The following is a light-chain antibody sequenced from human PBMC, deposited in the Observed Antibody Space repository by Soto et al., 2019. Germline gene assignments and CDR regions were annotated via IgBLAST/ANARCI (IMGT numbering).Light chain of an antibody. J-gene: IGLJ1*01. CDR3: SSYAGSNKGDV. CDR2: EVS. Sequence: QSALTQPPSASGSPGQSVTISCTGTSSDVGGYNYVSWYQQHPGKAPKLMIYEVSKRPSGVPDRFSGSKSGNTASLTVSGLQAEDDADYYCSSYAGSNKGDVFGTGTKLTVL. CDR1: SSDVGGYNY. V-gene: IGLV2-8*01.